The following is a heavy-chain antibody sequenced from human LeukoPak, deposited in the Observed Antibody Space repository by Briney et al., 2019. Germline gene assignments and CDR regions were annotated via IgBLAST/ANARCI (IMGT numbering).Heavy chain of an antibody. CDR1: GYTLTELS. V-gene: IGHV1-24*01. CDR3: AAVSGSYTLLDC. Sequence: ASVKVSCKVSGYTLTELSIHWLRQAPGKGLEWMGGIDPDDGETIYSPKFQGRVTMTEDTSTDTAHLVLSGLRSEDTAVYFCAAVSGSYTLLDCWGQGTPVTVSS. D-gene: IGHD1-26*01. CDR2: IDPDDGET. J-gene: IGHJ4*02.